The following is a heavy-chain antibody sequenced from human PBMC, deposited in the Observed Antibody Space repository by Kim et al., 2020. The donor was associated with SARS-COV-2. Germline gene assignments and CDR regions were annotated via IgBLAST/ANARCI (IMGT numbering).Heavy chain of an antibody. CDR2: MNRDGSDT. CDR3: ARGSFQQGFDP. CDR1: GFTFSSYW. D-gene: IGHD6-13*01. J-gene: IGHJ5*02. V-gene: IGHV3-74*01. Sequence: GGSLRLSCEASGFTFSSYWMNWVRQGPGKWLDWVSRMNRDGSDTHYADFVKGRFTISRDNAKNTLHLQLNSLRVEDTAKYYCARGSFQQGFDPWGQETLFTVSS.